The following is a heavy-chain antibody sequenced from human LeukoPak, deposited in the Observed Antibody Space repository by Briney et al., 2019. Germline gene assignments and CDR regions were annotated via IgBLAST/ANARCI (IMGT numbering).Heavy chain of an antibody. J-gene: IGHJ6*02. Sequence: PGGSLRLSCAASGFTFSSYSMNWVRQAPGKGLEWVSYISSSSSTIYYADSVKGRFTISRDNAKNSLYLQMNSLRAEDTAVYYCARHCSGGSCSASYYYYYYGMDVWGQGTTVTVSS. CDR1: GFTFSSYS. CDR3: ARHCSGGSCSASYYYYYYGMDV. V-gene: IGHV3-48*04. D-gene: IGHD2-15*01. CDR2: ISSSSSTI.